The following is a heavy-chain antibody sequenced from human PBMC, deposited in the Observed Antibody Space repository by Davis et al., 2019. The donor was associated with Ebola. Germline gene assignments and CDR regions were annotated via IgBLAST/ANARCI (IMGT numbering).Heavy chain of an antibody. V-gene: IGHV3-74*01. Sequence: GESLKISCAASGFTFSSYWMHWVRQAPGKGLVWVSRINGDGSRTSYADSVKGRFTISRDNSENTLYLQMNSLRPEDTAMYYCARGWELLTHFDFWGQGTLVTVSS. CDR3: ARGWELLTHFDF. CDR2: INGDGSRT. D-gene: IGHD1-26*01. J-gene: IGHJ4*02. CDR1: GFTFSSYW.